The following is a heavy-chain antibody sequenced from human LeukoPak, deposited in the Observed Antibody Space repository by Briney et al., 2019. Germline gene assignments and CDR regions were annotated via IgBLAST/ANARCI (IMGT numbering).Heavy chain of an antibody. CDR1: GVSITSGDYY. V-gene: IGHV4-30-4*01. Sequence: PSQTLSLTCTVSGVSITSGDYYWTWIRQPPGNGLEWIGNIYYSGSTFYNPSLKSRVTISLDTSKNQFSLKLSSVTAADTAVYYCARVISGSYMDWFDPWGRGTLVTVSS. J-gene: IGHJ5*02. CDR2: IYYSGST. D-gene: IGHD3-10*01. CDR3: ARVISGSYMDWFDP.